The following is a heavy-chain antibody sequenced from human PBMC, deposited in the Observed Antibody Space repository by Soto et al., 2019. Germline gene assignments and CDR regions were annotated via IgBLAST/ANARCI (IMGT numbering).Heavy chain of an antibody. J-gene: IGHJ5*02. CDR1: GYTFTSYD. D-gene: IGHD2-15*01. CDR2: MNPNSGNT. Sequence: ASLKVSCKASGYTFTSYDINWVRQATGQGLEYLGWMNPNSGNTAYVQKFQGRVTMTSNTSISTAYMELSSLRFEDTAVYYCARGIPGSCGGATCYSGWFDPWGQGTLVTVSS. CDR3: ARGIPGSCGGATCYSGWFDP. V-gene: IGHV1-8*01.